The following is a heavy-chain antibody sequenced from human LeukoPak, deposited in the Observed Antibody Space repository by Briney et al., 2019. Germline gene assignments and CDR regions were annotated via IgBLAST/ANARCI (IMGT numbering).Heavy chain of an antibody. Sequence: SVKVSCKASGGTFSSYAISWVRQAPGQGLEWMGGIIPIFGTANYAQKFQGRVTITADESTSTAYMELSSLRSEDTAVYYCASPVSGIYILRYWGQGTLVTVSS. CDR3: ASPVSGIYILRY. D-gene: IGHD3-10*01. CDR1: GGTFSSYA. CDR2: IIPIFGTA. J-gene: IGHJ4*02. V-gene: IGHV1-69*13.